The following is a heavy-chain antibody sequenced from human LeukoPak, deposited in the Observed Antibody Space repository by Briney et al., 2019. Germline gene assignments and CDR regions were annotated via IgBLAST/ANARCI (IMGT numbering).Heavy chain of an antibody. CDR2: IYHSGST. Sequence: PSETLSLTCAVSGGSISSSNWWSWVRQPPGKGLEWIGEIYHSGSTNYNPSLKSRVTISVDKSKNQFSLKLSSVTAADTAVYYCARDHGAATGTKGYWGQGTLVTVSS. D-gene: IGHD6-13*01. CDR3: ARDHGAATGTKGY. V-gene: IGHV4-4*02. J-gene: IGHJ4*02. CDR1: GGSISSSNW.